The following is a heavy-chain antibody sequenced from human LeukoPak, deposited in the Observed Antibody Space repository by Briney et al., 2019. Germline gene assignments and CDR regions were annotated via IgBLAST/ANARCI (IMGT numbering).Heavy chain of an antibody. CDR1: GGSFSGYY. CDR2: INHSGST. J-gene: IGHJ4*02. Sequence: SETLSLTCAVYGGSFSGYYWGWIRQPPGKGLEWIGEINHSGSTHYNPSLKSRVTISVDTSKNQFSLKLSSVTAADTAVYYCAAYSYGYLYYFDYWGQGTLVTVSS. V-gene: IGHV4-34*01. D-gene: IGHD5-18*01. CDR3: AAYSYGYLYYFDY.